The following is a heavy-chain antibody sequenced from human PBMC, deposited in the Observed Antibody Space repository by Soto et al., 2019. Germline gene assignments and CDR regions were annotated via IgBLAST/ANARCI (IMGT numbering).Heavy chain of an antibody. V-gene: IGHV1-18*01. CDR2: ISAYNGNT. Sequence: QVQLVQSGAEVKKPGASVKVSCKASGYTFTSYGISWVRQAPGQGLEWMGWISAYNGNTNYAQKLQGRVTMTTDTSTSTADMELRSLRSDDTAVYYCARDPDCSSTSCYEEDYFDYWGQGTLVTVSS. CDR1: GYTFTSYG. D-gene: IGHD2-2*01. J-gene: IGHJ4*02. CDR3: ARDPDCSSTSCYEEDYFDY.